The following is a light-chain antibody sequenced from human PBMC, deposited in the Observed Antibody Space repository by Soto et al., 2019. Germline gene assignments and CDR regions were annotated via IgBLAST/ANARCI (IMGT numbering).Light chain of an antibody. CDR1: QSLSSIY. CDR2: RTS. J-gene: IGKJ1*01. Sequence: EIVLTHSPGTLSLSPGQGATLSCRASQSLSSIYLAWYQQKPGQAPRLLIYRTSSRATGIPDRFSGSESETDFTLTISRLEPDDSAVYYCQQYGSSPRTFGPGTKVDI. V-gene: IGKV3-20*01. CDR3: QQYGSSPRT.